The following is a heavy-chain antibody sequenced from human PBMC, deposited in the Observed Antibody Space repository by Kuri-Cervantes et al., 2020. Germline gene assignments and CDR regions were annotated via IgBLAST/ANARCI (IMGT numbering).Heavy chain of an antibody. CDR2: IYYSGST. V-gene: IGHV4-39*07. J-gene: IGHJ5*02. CDR1: RGSPSTSSYY. D-gene: IGHD4-17*01. Sequence: SETLSLTCTVSRGSPSTSSYYWGWIRQPPGKGLEWIGSIYYSGSTYYNPSLKSRVTISVDTSKNQFSLKLSSVTAADTAVYYCARASVDDYGDHQPPYNWFDPWGQGTLVTVSS. CDR3: ARASVDDYGDHQPPYNWFDP.